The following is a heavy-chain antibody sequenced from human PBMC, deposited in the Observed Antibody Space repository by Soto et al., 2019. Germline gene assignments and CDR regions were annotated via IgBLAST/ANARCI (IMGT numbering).Heavy chain of an antibody. CDR1: GYTFTSYD. Sequence: ASVKVSCKASGYTFTSYDINWVRQATGQGLEWMGWMNPNSGNTGYAQKFQGRVTMTRNTSISTAYMELSSLRSEDTAVYYCARGDILTGYHGSNWFAPWGQGTLVTVSS. D-gene: IGHD3-9*01. CDR2: MNPNSGNT. CDR3: ARGDILTGYHGSNWFAP. V-gene: IGHV1-8*01. J-gene: IGHJ5*02.